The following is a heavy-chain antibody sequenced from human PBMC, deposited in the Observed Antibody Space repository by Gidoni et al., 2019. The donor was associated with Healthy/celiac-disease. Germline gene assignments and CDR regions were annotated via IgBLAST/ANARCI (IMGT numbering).Heavy chain of an antibody. V-gene: IGHV1-18*01. Sequence: VQLVPSGAEVLKTGASVKVSCKASGYTFTSYGIRWVRQAPGKGLEWMGWISAYNGNTNYAQKLQGRVTMTTDTSTSTAYMELRSLRSDDTAVYYCARRFRGGPGADYWGQGTLVTVSS. CDR1: GYTFTSYG. CDR3: ARRFRGGPGADY. CDR2: ISAYNGNT. D-gene: IGHD2-2*01. J-gene: IGHJ4*02.